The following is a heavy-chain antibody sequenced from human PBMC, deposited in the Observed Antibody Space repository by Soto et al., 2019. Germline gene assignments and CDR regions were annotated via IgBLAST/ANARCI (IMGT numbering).Heavy chain of an antibody. D-gene: IGHD5-12*01. CDR2: ISCDGSNK. Sequence: PGGSLRLSCAASGFTFSSYAMHWVRQAPGKGLEWVAVISCDGSNKYYADSVKGRFTISRDNSKNTLYLQMNSLRAEDTAVYYCARASNSGYGPFDYWGQGTLVTAPQ. V-gene: IGHV3-30-3*01. CDR1: GFTFSSYA. J-gene: IGHJ4*02. CDR3: ARASNSGYGPFDY.